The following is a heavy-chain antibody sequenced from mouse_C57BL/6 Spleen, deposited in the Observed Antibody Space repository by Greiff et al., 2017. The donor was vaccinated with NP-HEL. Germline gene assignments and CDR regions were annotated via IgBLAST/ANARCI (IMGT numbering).Heavy chain of an antibody. CDR1: GYSITSGYY. V-gene: IGHV3-6*01. D-gene: IGHD2-3*01. Sequence: DVQLQESGPGLVKPSQSLSLTCSVTGYSITSGYYWNWIRQFPGNKLEWMGYISYDGSNNYNPSLKNRISITRDTSKNQFFLKLNSVTTEDTATYYCARLDGYPLDYWGQGTTLTVSS. CDR3: ARLDGYPLDY. J-gene: IGHJ2*01. CDR2: ISYDGSN.